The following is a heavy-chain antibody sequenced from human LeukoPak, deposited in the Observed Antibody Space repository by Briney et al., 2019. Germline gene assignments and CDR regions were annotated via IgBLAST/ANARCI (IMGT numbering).Heavy chain of an antibody. V-gene: IGHV3-7*01. CDR2: IKQDGSEK. CDR3: ARARYCSGTSCYFDY. CDR1: GFTFSNYW. D-gene: IGHD2-15*01. J-gene: IGHJ4*02. Sequence: PGGSLRLSRAASGFTFSNYWMSWVRQAPGKGLEWVANIKQDGSEKYYVDSVKGRFAISRDNAKNSLYLQMNSLRAEDLAVYYCARARYCSGTSCYFDYWGQGTLVTVSS.